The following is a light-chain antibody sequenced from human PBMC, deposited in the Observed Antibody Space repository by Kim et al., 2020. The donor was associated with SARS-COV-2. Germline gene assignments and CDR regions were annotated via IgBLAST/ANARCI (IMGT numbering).Light chain of an antibody. J-gene: IGLJ2*01. Sequence: GQSVDISCTDTSSDVGRYNYVSWYQHHPGKAPTLIIYDVTKRPTGVTARFSGSKSGNTASLTVSGLQAEDEADYYCSSYAGRNDLVFGGGTQLTVL. CDR3: SSYAGRNDLV. CDR1: SSDVGRYNY. CDR2: DVT. V-gene: IGLV2-8*01.